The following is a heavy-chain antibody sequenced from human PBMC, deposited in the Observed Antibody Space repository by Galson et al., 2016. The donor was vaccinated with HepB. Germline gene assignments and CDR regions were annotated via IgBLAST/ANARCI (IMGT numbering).Heavy chain of an antibody. V-gene: IGHV3-9*01. CDR1: GFTFDDHA. D-gene: IGHD2-2*01. J-gene: IGHJ4*02. Sequence: SLRLSCAASGFTFDDHAMHWVRQAPGKGLEWVSGISWNTIIIVYADSVKGRFTVSRDNAENSLYLQVNSLRPEDSAFYYCAKDKSPYASTWIDYWGQGTLVTVSP. CDR2: ISWNTIII. CDR3: AKDKSPYASTWIDY.